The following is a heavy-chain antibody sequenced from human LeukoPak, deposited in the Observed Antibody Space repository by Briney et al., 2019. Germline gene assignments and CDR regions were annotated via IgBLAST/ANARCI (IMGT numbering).Heavy chain of an antibody. J-gene: IGHJ3*02. D-gene: IGHD5-18*01. V-gene: IGHV4-39*07. CDR3: ARDGLWIQNAFDI. CDR2: ISYSGST. CDR1: GDSFSRRSSY. Sequence: SDTLSLTCTALGDSFSRRSSYWGWLRQPPGKGLEWIGSISYSGSTYYNSSLKSRVTVSVDMSKNQFSLKLSSVTAADTAVYYCARDGLWIQNAFDIWGQGTMVTVSS.